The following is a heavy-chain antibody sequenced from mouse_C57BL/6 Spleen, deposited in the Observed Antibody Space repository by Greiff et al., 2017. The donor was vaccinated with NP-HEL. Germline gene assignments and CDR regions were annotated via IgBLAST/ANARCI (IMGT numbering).Heavy chain of an antibody. CDR1: GLTFSDYG. CDR3: ARPYDGYYGGFAY. Sequence: EVQVVESGGGLVKPGGSLKLSCAASGLTFSDYGMHWVRQAPEKGLEWVAYISSGSSTIYYADTVKGRFTISRDNAKNTLFLQMTSLRSEDTAMDYCARPYDGYYGGFAYWGQGTLVTVSA. J-gene: IGHJ3*01. CDR2: ISSGSSTI. V-gene: IGHV5-17*01. D-gene: IGHD2-3*01.